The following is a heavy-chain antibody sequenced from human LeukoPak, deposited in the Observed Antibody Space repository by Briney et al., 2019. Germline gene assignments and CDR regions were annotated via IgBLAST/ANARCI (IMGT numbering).Heavy chain of an antibody. CDR1: GFTFSSYG. J-gene: IGHJ6*03. CDR2: IWYDGSNK. CDR3: AKVLSRYYYYYMDV. V-gene: IGHV3-33*06. Sequence: PGRSLRLPCAASGFTFSSYGMHWVRQAPGKGLEWVAVIWYDGSNKYYADSVKGRFTISRDNSKNTLYLQMNSLRAEDTAVYYCAKVLSRYYYYYMDVWGKGTTVTVSS.